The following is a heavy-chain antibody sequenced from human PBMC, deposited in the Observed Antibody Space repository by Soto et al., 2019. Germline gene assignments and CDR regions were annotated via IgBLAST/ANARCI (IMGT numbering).Heavy chain of an antibody. Sequence: QVPLVQSGDEVKKPGASVKVSCKASGYTFTSLGISWVRQAPGQGLEWLGWVSAYNGNTKYAPNVQGRVTMTTDRSTSTAYMELRSLRSDDTAVYYCARAGGTQLFDYWGQGTLVTVSS. CDR2: VSAYNGNT. D-gene: IGHD1-1*01. J-gene: IGHJ4*02. V-gene: IGHV1-18*04. CDR3: ARAGGTQLFDY. CDR1: GYTFTSLG.